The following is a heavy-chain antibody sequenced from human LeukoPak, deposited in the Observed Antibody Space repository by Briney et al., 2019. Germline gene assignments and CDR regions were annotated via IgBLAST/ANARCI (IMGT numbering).Heavy chain of an antibody. CDR3: ARDRNTDFWSGYYTSYFDY. J-gene: IGHJ4*02. D-gene: IGHD3-3*01. CDR2: IKQDGSEK. Sequence: GGSLRLSCAASGFTFSSYGMSWVRQAPGKGLEWVANIKQDGSEKYYVDSVKGRFTISRDNANKSLYLQMNSLRAEDTAVYYCARDRNTDFWSGYYTSYFDYWGQGTLVTVSS. CDR1: GFTFSSYG. V-gene: IGHV3-7*01.